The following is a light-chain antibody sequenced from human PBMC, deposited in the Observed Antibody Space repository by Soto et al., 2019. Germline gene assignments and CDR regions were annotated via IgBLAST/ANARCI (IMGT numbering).Light chain of an antibody. CDR2: SNN. Sequence: QSVLTQPPSASGTPGQRVTISCSGSSSNIGSNAVTWYQQLPGTAPKLLIYSNNQRPSGVPDRFSGSKSGTSASLAISGLQSEDEADYYCATWDDSRNGVFGGGTQLTVL. J-gene: IGLJ3*02. V-gene: IGLV1-44*01. CDR1: SSNIGSNA. CDR3: ATWDDSRNGV.